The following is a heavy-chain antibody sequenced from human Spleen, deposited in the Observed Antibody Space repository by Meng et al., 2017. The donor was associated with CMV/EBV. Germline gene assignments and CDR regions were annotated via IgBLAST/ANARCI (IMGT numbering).Heavy chain of an antibody. CDR1: GFTFSSYP. V-gene: IGHV3-33*08. Sequence: GESLKISCAASGFTFSSYPMHWVRQAPGKGLEWVAVIWYDGSNKYYADSVKGRFTISRDNSKNTLYLQMNSLRAEDTAVYYCAKQTMPLQPGDYYGMDVWGQGTTVTVSS. CDR3: AKQTMPLQPGDYYGMDV. D-gene: IGHD2-2*01. J-gene: IGHJ6*02. CDR2: IWYDGSNK.